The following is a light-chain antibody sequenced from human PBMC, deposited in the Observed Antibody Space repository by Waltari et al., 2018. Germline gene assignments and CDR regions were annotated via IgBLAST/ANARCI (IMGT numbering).Light chain of an antibody. CDR2: GAS. J-gene: IGKJ2*01. V-gene: IGKV3-15*01. CDR1: QSVGDN. Sequence: EIVMTQSPATLSVSPGERATLSCRASQSVGDNSAWYQRKPGQAPRLPLFGASTRATGIPARFSGSGSGTEFTLTISSLQSEDFATYYCQQYFAWPPVHTFGQGTTLEIK. CDR3: QQYFAWPPVHT.